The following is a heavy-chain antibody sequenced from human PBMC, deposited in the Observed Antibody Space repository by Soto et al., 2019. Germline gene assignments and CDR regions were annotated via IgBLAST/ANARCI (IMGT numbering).Heavy chain of an antibody. CDR3: ARDSFWSGYAFDY. CDR1: GGSFSGYY. V-gene: IGHV4-34*01. D-gene: IGHD3-3*01. CDR2: INHSGST. J-gene: IGHJ4*02. Sequence: SEMLSLTCAVHGGSFSGYYWSWIRQPPGKGLEWIGEINHSGSTNYNPSLKSRVTISVDTSKNQFSLKLSSVTAADTAVYYCARDSFWSGYAFDYWGQGTLVTVSS.